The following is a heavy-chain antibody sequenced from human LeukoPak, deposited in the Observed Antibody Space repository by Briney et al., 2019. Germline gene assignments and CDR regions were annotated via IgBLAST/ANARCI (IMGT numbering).Heavy chain of an antibody. V-gene: IGHV3-23*01. D-gene: IGHD2-21*02. Sequence: PGGSLRLSCAASGFTFSDYYMSWVRQAPGKGVEWGSSIKGGGGDPFYADSVKGRFTISRDNSKNTLFLQLNSLRAEDSAVYYCAKGGHDFNPFYWWGQGTLVTVSS. CDR3: AKGGHDFNPFYW. CDR2: IKGGGGDP. J-gene: IGHJ4*02. CDR1: GFTFSDYY.